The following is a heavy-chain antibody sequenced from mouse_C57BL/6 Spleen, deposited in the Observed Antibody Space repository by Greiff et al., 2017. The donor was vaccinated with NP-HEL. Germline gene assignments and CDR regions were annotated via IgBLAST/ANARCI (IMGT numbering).Heavy chain of an antibody. V-gene: IGHV1-64*01. CDR2: IHPNSGST. CDR1: GYTFTSYW. Sequence: QVQLQQSGAELVKPGASVKLSCKASGYTFTSYWMHWVKQRPGQGLEWIGMIHPNSGSTNYNEKFKSKATLTVDKSSSTAYMQLSSLTSEDSAVYYCARDYYGSSVTSYYAMDYWGQGTSVTVSS. J-gene: IGHJ4*01. CDR3: ARDYYGSSVTSYYAMDY. D-gene: IGHD1-1*01.